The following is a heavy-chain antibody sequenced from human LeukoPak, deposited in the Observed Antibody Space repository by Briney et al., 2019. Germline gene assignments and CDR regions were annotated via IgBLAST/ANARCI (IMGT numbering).Heavy chain of an antibody. Sequence: SETLSLTCTVSGGSISSYYWSWIRQPPGKGLEWIVYIYYSGSTNYNPSLKSRVTISVDTSKNQFSLKLSSVTAADTAVYYCARGGGQQLVSPYYYYGMDVWGQGTTVTVSS. CDR3: ARGGGQQLVSPYYYYGMDV. J-gene: IGHJ6*02. CDR1: GGSISSYY. D-gene: IGHD6-13*01. CDR2: IYYSGST. V-gene: IGHV4-59*01.